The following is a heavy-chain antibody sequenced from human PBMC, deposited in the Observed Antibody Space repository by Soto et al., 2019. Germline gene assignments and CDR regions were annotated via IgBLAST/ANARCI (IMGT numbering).Heavy chain of an antibody. Sequence: GASVKVSCKTSGYSFASYYVHWVRQAPGQGLEWMGIINPSSNYTNYAQKFQGRVIMTRDTSTSTVHMELSSLRSEDTAVYYCARVYCSGGSCYSLDAFDIWGQGTMVTVSS. CDR2: INPSSNYT. D-gene: IGHD2-15*01. V-gene: IGHV1-46*03. J-gene: IGHJ3*02. CDR1: GYSFASYY. CDR3: ARVYCSGGSCYSLDAFDI.